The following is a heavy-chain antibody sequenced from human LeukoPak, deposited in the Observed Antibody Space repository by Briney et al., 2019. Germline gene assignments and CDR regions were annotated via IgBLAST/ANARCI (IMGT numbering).Heavy chain of an antibody. CDR2: MNPNSGNT. Sequence: GASVKVSCKASGYTFTSYGISWLRQAPGQGLEWMGWMNPNSGNTGYAQKFQGRVTMTRNTSISTAYMELSSLRSEDTAVYYCARQLTTVTTYFDYWGQGTLVTVSS. CDR1: GYTFTSYG. J-gene: IGHJ4*02. D-gene: IGHD4-17*01. CDR3: ARQLTTVTTYFDY. V-gene: IGHV1-8*02.